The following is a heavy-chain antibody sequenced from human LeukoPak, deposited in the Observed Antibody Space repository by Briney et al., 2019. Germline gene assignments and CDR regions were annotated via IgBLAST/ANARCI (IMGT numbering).Heavy chain of an antibody. CDR2: INHSGST. V-gene: IGHV4-34*01. CDR1: GGSFSGYY. Sequence: SETLSLTCAVYGGSFSGYYWSWIRQPPGKGLEGIGEINHSGSTNYNPSLKSRVTISVDTSKNQFSLKLSSVTAADTAVYYCARDYYDSSGLIDYWGQGTLVTVSS. D-gene: IGHD3-22*01. CDR3: ARDYYDSSGLIDY. J-gene: IGHJ4*02.